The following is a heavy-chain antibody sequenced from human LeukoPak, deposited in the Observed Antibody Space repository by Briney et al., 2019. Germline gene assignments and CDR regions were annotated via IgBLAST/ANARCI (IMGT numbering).Heavy chain of an antibody. V-gene: IGHV3-7*01. J-gene: IGHJ4*02. Sequence: GGSLRLSCAASGFTFSTYWMSWVRQAPGKGLEWVANIKQDGSEKYYVGSVKGRFTISRDNAKNSLYLQMNSLRAQDTAMYYCARDSAGNDYWGQGTLVTVSS. CDR2: IKQDGSEK. D-gene: IGHD6-13*01. CDR3: ARDSAGNDY. CDR1: GFTFSTYW.